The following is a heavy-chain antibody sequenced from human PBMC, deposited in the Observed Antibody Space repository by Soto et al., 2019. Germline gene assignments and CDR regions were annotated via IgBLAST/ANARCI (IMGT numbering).Heavy chain of an antibody. Sequence: GGSLRLSCEASGFIFTNFWMHWVRQVPGKGLVWVSRIDTSGSSTSYADSVKGRFTISRDNAKNTVSLQMNSLRAEDTGVYYCAKASWYFDFWRQGSLVTVS. CDR3: AKASWYFDF. CDR2: IDTSGSST. D-gene: IGHD6-13*01. J-gene: IGHJ4*02. V-gene: IGHV3-74*01. CDR1: GFIFTNFW.